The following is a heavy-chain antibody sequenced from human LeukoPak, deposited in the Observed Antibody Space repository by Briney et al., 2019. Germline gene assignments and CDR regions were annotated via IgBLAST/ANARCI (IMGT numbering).Heavy chain of an antibody. CDR1: GYTFNTYN. CDR3: AREAVWAARGTLDY. D-gene: IGHD1-1*01. CDR2: INAGNGNT. J-gene: IGHJ4*02. Sequence: ASVKVSCKASGYTFNTYNINWVRQAPGQSLEWMGWINAGNGNTKYSQEFQGRVTITRDTSASTAYMELSSLRSEDMAVYYCAREAVWAARGTLDYWGQGTLVTVSS. V-gene: IGHV1-3*03.